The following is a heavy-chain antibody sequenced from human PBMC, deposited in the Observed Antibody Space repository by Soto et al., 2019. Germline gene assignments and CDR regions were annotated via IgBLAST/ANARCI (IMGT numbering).Heavy chain of an antibody. J-gene: IGHJ5*02. CDR3: ARDPHPDTREAFDP. Sequence: SETLSLTCTVSGVSISSGDYYWSWIRQPPGKGLEWIGYIYYIGSTNYNPSLKSRVTISVDRSKNQFSLKLSSVTAADTAVYYCARDPHPDTREAFDPWGQGTLVTVSS. CDR2: IYYIGST. CDR1: GVSISSGDYY. V-gene: IGHV4-61*08. D-gene: IGHD2-2*02.